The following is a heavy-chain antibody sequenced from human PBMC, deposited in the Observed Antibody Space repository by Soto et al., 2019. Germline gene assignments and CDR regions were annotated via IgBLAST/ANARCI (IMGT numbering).Heavy chain of an antibody. CDR2: MSISGEKT. CDR1: GFIFSDYS. D-gene: IGHD3-10*01. Sequence: EVRLLVSGGGLVQPGGSLRLSCAASGFIFSDYSMAWVRQTPEKGLEWVSGMSISGEKTFYADSVNGRFTVSRDSSKNTVYLQMNSLRVEDTDVYYCARWSGFGDLWGQGTLVTVSS. J-gene: IGHJ4*02. V-gene: IGHV3-23*01. CDR3: ARWSGFGDL.